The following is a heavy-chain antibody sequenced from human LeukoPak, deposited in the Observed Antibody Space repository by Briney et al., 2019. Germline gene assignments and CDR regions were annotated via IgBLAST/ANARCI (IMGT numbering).Heavy chain of an antibody. Sequence: GGSLRLSCAASGFTFSSYNMNWVRQAPGKGLEWVSHISSSSSTIYYADSVKGRFTISRDNAKNSLYLQMNGLRAEDTAVYYCARRSGSYKGFDYWGQGALVTVSS. J-gene: IGHJ4*02. CDR2: ISSSSSTI. D-gene: IGHD1-26*01. CDR3: ARRSGSYKGFDY. V-gene: IGHV3-48*01. CDR1: GFTFSSYN.